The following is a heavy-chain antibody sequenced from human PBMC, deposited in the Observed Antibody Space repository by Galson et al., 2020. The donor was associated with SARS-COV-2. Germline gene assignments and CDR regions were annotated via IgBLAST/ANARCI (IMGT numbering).Heavy chain of an antibody. J-gene: IGHJ5*02. Sequence: GGSLRLSCTASGFTFTTYGMNWVRQAPGKGLQWVSYISGNTETIYYTDSVKGRFTISRDNAKNSLYLQMNSLTAEDTAVYYCARGAKRLSNWFDPWGQGTLVTVSS. CDR1: GFTFTTYG. CDR3: ARGAKRLSNWFDP. CDR2: ISGNTETI. V-gene: IGHV3-48*04.